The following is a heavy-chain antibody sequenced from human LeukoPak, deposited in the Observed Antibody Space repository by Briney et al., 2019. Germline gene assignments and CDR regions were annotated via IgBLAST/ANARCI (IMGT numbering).Heavy chain of an antibody. CDR2: LYYSGST. Sequence: PSVTLSLTCSVSGGSISSYYWSWIRQPPGKGLEWIGYLYYSGSTNSNPSLKSRVTMSVDTSKSQFSLKLRSVTAADTAVYYCARGGSGISNAFDIWGQGTMVTVSS. D-gene: IGHD3-10*01. CDR3: ARGGSGISNAFDI. V-gene: IGHV4-59*01. CDR1: GGSISSYY. J-gene: IGHJ3*02.